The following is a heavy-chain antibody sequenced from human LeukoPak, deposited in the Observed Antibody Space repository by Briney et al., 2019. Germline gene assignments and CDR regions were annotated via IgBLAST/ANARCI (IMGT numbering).Heavy chain of an antibody. V-gene: IGHV1-2*02. CDR1: GYTFTGFY. D-gene: IGHD5-12*01. CDR3: ATARDILTTISVRGFDY. Sequence: ASVKVSHKASGYTFTGFYMHWVRQAPGQGLEWMGWINPHSGGTNYAQNFQGRVTMTRDTSISTAYMDLSRLRSDDTAVYYCATARDILTTISVRGFDYWGQGTLVTVSS. J-gene: IGHJ4*02. CDR2: INPHSGGT.